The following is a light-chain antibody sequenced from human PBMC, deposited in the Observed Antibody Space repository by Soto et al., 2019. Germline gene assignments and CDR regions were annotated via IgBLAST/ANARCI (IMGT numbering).Light chain of an antibody. CDR2: KAY. V-gene: IGKV1-5*03. CDR3: QQYNSYSPT. J-gene: IGKJ1*01. CDR1: QSISSW. Sequence: DIQMTQSPSTLSASVGDRVTITCRASQSISSWLAWYQQKPGKAHKLLIYKAYSLESGVPSRFSGSGSGTEFTLTIRSLQPDDFATYYCQQYNSYSPTFGQGTKVDIK.